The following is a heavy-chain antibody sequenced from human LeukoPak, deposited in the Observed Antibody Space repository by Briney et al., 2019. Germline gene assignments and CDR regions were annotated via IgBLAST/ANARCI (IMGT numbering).Heavy chain of an antibody. CDR2: ISAYNGNT. CDR3: ASGDYYYYGMDV. Sequence: ASVKVSCKASGYTFTSYGISWVRQAPGQGLEWMGWISAYNGNTNYAQKLRGRVTMTTDTSTSTAYMELSSLRSEDTAVYYCASGDYYYYGMDVWGQGTTVTVSS. J-gene: IGHJ6*02. CDR1: GYTFTSYG. V-gene: IGHV1-18*01.